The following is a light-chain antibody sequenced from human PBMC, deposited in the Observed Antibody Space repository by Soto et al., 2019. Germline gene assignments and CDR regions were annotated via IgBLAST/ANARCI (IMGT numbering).Light chain of an antibody. V-gene: IGKV1-5*01. Sequence: DIQMTQSPSTLSASVGDRVTITCRASQSISSWLAWYQQKPGKAPKLLIYDPSSLESGVPSRFSGSGSGTEFTLTISSLQPDDFATYEGQQYNSFWTFVEGTKVEIK. CDR1: QSISSW. J-gene: IGKJ1*01. CDR3: QQYNSFWT. CDR2: DPS.